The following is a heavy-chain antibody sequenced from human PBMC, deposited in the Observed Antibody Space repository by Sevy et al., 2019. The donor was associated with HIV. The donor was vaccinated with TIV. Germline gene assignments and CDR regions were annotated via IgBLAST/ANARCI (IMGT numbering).Heavy chain of an antibody. CDR3: SMEDGYNYFDY. Sequence: GGSLRLSCAAAGFTFSGYAMSWVRQAPGKGLEWVGRIKSETDGGTTDYAEPVKGRFSISRDDSKNTLYLQMNSLKIEDTAVYYCSMEDGYNYFDYWGQGALVTVSS. J-gene: IGHJ4*02. CDR1: GFTFSGYA. D-gene: IGHD5-12*01. CDR2: IKSETDGGTT. V-gene: IGHV3-15*01.